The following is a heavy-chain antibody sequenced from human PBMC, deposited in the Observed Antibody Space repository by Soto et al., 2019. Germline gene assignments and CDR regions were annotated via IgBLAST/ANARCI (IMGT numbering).Heavy chain of an antibody. CDR2: IYNNGST. V-gene: IGHV4-59*08. CDR1: GGSISGYY. J-gene: IGHJ4*02. D-gene: IGHD2-2*03. Sequence: SETLSLTCTVPGGSISGYYWIWMRQPPGKGLEWIGYIYNNGSTNYNPALKSRVTISVDTSKNQFSLKLSSVTAADTAVYYCVGSPCGDHVLFDLCGQGTLVTVSS. CDR3: VGSPCGDHVLFDL.